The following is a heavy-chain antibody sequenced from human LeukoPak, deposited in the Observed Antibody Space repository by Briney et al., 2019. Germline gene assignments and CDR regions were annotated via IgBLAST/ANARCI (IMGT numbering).Heavy chain of an antibody. CDR1: GFTFSSYE. D-gene: IGHD2-15*01. Sequence: GGSLRLSCAASGFTFSSYEMNWVRQAPGKGLEWVSYISSSGSTIYYADSVKGRFTISRDNAKNSLYLQMNSLRSEDTAVYYCARTPVVAALYYYYYMDVWGKGTTVTVSS. CDR2: ISSSGSTI. V-gene: IGHV3-48*03. J-gene: IGHJ6*03. CDR3: ARTPVVAALYYYYYMDV.